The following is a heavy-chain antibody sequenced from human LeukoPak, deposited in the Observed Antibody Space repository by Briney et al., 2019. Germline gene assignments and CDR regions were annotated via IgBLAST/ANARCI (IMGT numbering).Heavy chain of an antibody. CDR2: INHSGRP. Sequence: PSETLSLTCAVYDGSLSGYYWNWIRQSPGKGLEWIGEINHSGRPNHNPSFASRVTISQDTSNQQFSLRLHSATAADTAIYYCARWGSDSLGPPSALSYNWFDPWGQGTLVTVSS. V-gene: IGHV4-34*01. J-gene: IGHJ5*02. CDR1: DGSLSGYY. D-gene: IGHD2-2*01. CDR3: ARWGSDSLGPPSALSYNWFDP.